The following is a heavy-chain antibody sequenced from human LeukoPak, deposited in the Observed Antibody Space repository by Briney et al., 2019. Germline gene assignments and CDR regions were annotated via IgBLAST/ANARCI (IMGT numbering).Heavy chain of an antibody. J-gene: IGHJ5*02. CDR2: IKQDGSVQ. CDR3: TRLQIAVAGPNWFDP. CDR1: KFTFSSYW. Sequence: GGSLRLSCAASKFTFSSYWMSWVPQAPGKGLEWVANIKQDGSVQFYMDSLKGRFSVSRDNAKNSLYLQMNGLRVEDTAVYYCTRLQIAVAGPNWFDPWGQGTLVTVSS. D-gene: IGHD6-19*01. V-gene: IGHV3-7*01.